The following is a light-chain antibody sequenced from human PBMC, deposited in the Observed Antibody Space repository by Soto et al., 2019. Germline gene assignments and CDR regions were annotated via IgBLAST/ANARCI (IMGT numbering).Light chain of an antibody. CDR1: SSDVGRYNS. V-gene: IGLV2-14*01. CDR3: SSYSSSSALMV. Sequence: QSALTQPASVSGSPGQSITISCTGSSSDVGRYNSVSWYQQHPGKAPKLMIYVVNKRPSGISDRFSGSKSANTASLTISGLRAEDEADYYCSSYSSSSALMVFGGGTQLTVL. J-gene: IGLJ3*02. CDR2: VVN.